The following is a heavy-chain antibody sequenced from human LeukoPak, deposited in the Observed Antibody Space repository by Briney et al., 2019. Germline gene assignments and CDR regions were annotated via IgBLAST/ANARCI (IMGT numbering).Heavy chain of an antibody. CDR3: AKVPTYSSSWYAFYFDY. V-gene: IGHV3-23*01. CDR1: GFTFRRYG. CDR2: ISGSGGST. D-gene: IGHD6-13*01. Sequence: GGSLRLSCAASGFTFRRYGMSWVRQAPGKGLEWVSVISGSGGSTYYADSVKGRFTISRDNSKNTLYLQMNSLRAEDTAVYYCAKVPTYSSSWYAFYFDYWGQGTLVTVSS. J-gene: IGHJ4*02.